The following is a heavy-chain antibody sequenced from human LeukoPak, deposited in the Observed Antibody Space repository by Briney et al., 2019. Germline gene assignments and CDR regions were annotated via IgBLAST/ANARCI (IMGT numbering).Heavy chain of an antibody. CDR2: ISYDGSNK. Sequence: SGFTFSSYAMHWVRQAPGKGLEWVAVISYDGSNKYYVDSVKGRFTISRDNSKNTLYLQMNSLRAEDTAVYYCARDGYFDYWGQGTLVTVSS. CDR3: ARDGYFDY. CDR1: GFTFSSYA. V-gene: IGHV3-30-3*01. J-gene: IGHJ4*02.